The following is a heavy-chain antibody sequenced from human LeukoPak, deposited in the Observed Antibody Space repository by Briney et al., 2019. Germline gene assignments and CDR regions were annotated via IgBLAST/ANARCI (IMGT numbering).Heavy chain of an antibody. CDR1: GYTLTELS. CDR2: FDPEDGET. V-gene: IGHV1-24*01. D-gene: IGHD1-26*01. Sequence: GASVKVSCKVSGYTLTELSMHWVRQAPGKGLEWMGGFDPEDGETIYAQKFQGRVTMTEDTSTDTAYMELSSLRSEDTAVYYCATSWMAGAKSIVGADSLMNDAFDIWGQGTMVTVSS. J-gene: IGHJ3*02. CDR3: ATSWMAGAKSIVGADSLMNDAFDI.